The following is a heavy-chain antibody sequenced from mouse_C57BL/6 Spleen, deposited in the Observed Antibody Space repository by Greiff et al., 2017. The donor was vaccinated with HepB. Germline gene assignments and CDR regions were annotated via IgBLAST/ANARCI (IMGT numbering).Heavy chain of an antibody. CDR1: GYTFTGYW. Sequence: VQLQQSGAELMKPGASVKLSCKATGYTFTGYWIEWVKQRPGHGLEWIGNINPSNGGTNYNEKFKSKATLTVDKSSSTAYMQLSSLTSEDSAVYYCARDRDYYFDYWGQGTTLTVSS. J-gene: IGHJ2*01. CDR2: INPSNGGT. V-gene: IGHV1-53*01. CDR3: ARDRDYYFDY. D-gene: IGHD2-14*01.